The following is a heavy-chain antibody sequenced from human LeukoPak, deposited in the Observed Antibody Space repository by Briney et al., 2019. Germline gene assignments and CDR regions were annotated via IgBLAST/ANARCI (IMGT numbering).Heavy chain of an antibody. CDR3: VRGSSGTAVRGISWAWFDP. V-gene: IGHV3-7*05. CDR1: GFAFSSYA. CDR2: IKPDGGEK. J-gene: IGHJ5*02. D-gene: IGHD3-10*01. Sequence: GGSLRLSCAASGFAFSSYAMNWVRQAPGKGLEWVANIKPDGGEKYYVDSVKGRFTISRDNAKNSLYLQMNSLRPEDTAVYYCVRGSSGTAVRGISWAWFDPWGQGTLVTVSS.